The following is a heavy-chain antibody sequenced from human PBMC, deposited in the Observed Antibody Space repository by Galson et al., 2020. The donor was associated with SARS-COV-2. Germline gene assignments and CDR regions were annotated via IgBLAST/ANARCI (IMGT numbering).Heavy chain of an antibody. D-gene: IGHD6-19*01. J-gene: IGHJ5*02. CDR3: ARPSRGWYGWFDP. CDR1: GFTYSTYS. Sequence: SMIISCEAPGFTYSTYSMHWVSQAPRPGLDWVTSITSSSSDIYYADSVKGRFTISRDNAQNSLYLQMNSLRAEDTAVYYCARPSRGWYGWFDPWGQGTLVTVSS. CDR2: ITSSSSDI. V-gene: IGHV3-21*01.